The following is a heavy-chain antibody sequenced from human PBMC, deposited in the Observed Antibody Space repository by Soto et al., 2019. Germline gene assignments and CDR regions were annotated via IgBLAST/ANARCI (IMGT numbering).Heavy chain of an antibody. J-gene: IGHJ6*02. CDR3: ATQFHHCGGDCYRGPYFGMDV. CDR2: INPDTGGT. V-gene: IGHV1-2*02. Sequence: ASVKVSCKASGYTFTGYYVLWVRQAPGQGPECMGWINPDTGGTNYAQKFQGRVTMTRDTSISTAYMELSKLISDDTAVYYCATQFHHCGGDCYRGPYFGMDVWGQGTTVTVSS. CDR1: GYTFTGYY. D-gene: IGHD2-21*02.